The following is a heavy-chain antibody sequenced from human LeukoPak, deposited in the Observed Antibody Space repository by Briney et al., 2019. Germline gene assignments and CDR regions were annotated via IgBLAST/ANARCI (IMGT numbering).Heavy chain of an antibody. CDR2: INHSGST. J-gene: IGHJ4*02. CDR1: GGSFSGYY. Sequence: SETLSLTCAVYGGSFSGYYWSWIRQPPGKGLEWIGEINHSGSTNYNPSLKSRVTISVDTSKNQFPLKLSSVTAADTAVYYCARGDSGSYWVYWGQGTLVTVSS. D-gene: IGHD1-26*01. CDR3: ARGDSGSYWVY. V-gene: IGHV4-34*01.